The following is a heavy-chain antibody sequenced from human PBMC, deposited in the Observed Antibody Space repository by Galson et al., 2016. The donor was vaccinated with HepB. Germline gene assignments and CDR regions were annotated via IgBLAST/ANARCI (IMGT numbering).Heavy chain of an antibody. V-gene: IGHV3-30-3*01. CDR3: AKAYSSGWYFFDY. D-gene: IGHD6-19*01. Sequence: SLRLSCAASGFTFSSYAMHWVRQAPGKGLEWVAATSFDGRNKYYADSVKGRFTLSKDNSKNTLYLQMNSLRAEDTAVYYCAKAYSSGWYFFDYWGQGTLVTVSS. CDR1: GFTFSSYA. J-gene: IGHJ4*02. CDR2: TSFDGRNK.